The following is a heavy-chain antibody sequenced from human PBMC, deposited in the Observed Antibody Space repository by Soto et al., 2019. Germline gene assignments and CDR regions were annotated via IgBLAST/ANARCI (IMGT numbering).Heavy chain of an antibody. Sequence: GGSLRLSCAASGFTFSSYAMHWVRQSPGKGLEWVAVISYDGSNKYYADSVKGRFTISRDNSKNTLYLQMNSLRAEDTAVYYCARGGYSSGWYNDYWGQGTLVTVPS. J-gene: IGHJ4*02. CDR2: ISYDGSNK. CDR3: ARGGYSSGWYNDY. CDR1: GFTFSSYA. D-gene: IGHD6-19*01. V-gene: IGHV3-30-3*01.